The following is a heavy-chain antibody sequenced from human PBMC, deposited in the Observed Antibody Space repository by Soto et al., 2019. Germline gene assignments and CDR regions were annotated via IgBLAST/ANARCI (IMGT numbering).Heavy chain of an antibody. V-gene: IGHV3-7*01. CDR2: INQDGTEK. D-gene: IGHD3-16*01. Sequence: PGGSLRLSCAASGFTFSSSWMTWVRQAPGKGMEWVTNINQDGTEKYYVDSVKGRFSISIDNAKNSLYLQMNSLTAEDTALYYCATMRNNVHYYVGVFDFWGQGALVTVSS. CDR3: ATMRNNVHYYVGVFDF. J-gene: IGHJ4*02. CDR1: GFTFSSSW.